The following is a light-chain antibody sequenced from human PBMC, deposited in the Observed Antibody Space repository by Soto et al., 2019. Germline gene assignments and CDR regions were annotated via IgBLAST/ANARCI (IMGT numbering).Light chain of an antibody. J-gene: IGKJ2*01. CDR2: GAS. V-gene: IGKV3-20*01. CDR1: QSVRTSY. CDR3: HQSTSSPYT. Sequence: EIVLTQSPGTLSLSPGERATLSCRATQSVRTSYLAWYQQKPGQAPRLLIYGASSRATGIPDRFSVSGSGTDFTLTISRLEPEDSAVYYCHQSTSSPYTFGQGTRLEIK.